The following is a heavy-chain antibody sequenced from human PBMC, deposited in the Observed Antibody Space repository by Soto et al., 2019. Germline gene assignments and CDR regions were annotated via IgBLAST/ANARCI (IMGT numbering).Heavy chain of an antibody. D-gene: IGHD3-16*01. CDR2: LYYSGST. J-gene: IGHJ4*02. Sequence: QVQLQESGPGLVKPSETLSLTCTVSGGSINSGGYYWNWIRQHPEKGLEWIGYLYYSGSTYYNPSLQSRVTISVAPSKNQFSLKLTSVTAADTAVYFCARGVSYGLPGDYWGQGTLVTVSS. CDR3: ARGVSYGLPGDY. CDR1: GGSINSGGYY. V-gene: IGHV4-31*03.